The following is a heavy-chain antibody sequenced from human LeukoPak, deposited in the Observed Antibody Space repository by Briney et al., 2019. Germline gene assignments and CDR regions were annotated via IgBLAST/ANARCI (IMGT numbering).Heavy chain of an antibody. J-gene: IGHJ4*02. CDR2: IYTSGST. CDR3: ARDTYSSSGHFDY. Sequence: SQTLSLTCTVSGGSISSGSYYWSWIRQPAGTGLEWIGRIYTSGSTNYNPSLKSRVTISVDTSKNQFSLKLSSVTAADTAVYYCARDTYSSSGHFDYWGQGTLVTVSS. V-gene: IGHV4-61*02. CDR1: GGSISSGSYY. D-gene: IGHD6-13*01.